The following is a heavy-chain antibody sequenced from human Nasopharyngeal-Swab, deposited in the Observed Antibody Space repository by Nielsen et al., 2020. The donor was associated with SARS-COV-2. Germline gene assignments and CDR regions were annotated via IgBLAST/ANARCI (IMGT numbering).Heavy chain of an antibody. J-gene: IGHJ6*02. Sequence: WIRQPPGKGLEYVSAISSNGGSTYYADSVKGRFTISRDNSKNTLYLQMNSLKTEDTAVYYCTTDWPSSTSRYAWRWMDVWGQGTTVTVSS. V-gene: IGHV3-64*04. CDR2: ISSNGGST. CDR3: TTDWPSSTSRYAWRWMDV. D-gene: IGHD2-2*01.